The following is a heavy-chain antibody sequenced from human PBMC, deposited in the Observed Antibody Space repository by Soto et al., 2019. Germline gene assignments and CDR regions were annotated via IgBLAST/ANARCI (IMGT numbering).Heavy chain of an antibody. CDR1: GDSVISSNYY. V-gene: IGHV4-39*01. CDR2: ISHTGGT. J-gene: IGHJ4*02. CDR3: ARHTYGTWHTDF. Sequence: PSETLSLTCTVSGDSVISSNYYWGWTRQPPGKGLEWIASISHTGGTKYNSSLKSRVTISVDTSKNQFSLSLSSVTAADTSVYYCARHTYGTWHTDFWGQGTLVTVSS. D-gene: IGHD4-17*01.